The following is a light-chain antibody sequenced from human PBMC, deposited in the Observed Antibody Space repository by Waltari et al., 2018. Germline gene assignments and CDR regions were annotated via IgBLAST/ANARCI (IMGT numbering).Light chain of an antibody. CDR3: QQSSSTPLT. Sequence: DIQMTQSPSSLSASVGDRVTITCRASQSISNYLNWYQHKPGKAPELLIYAASSLQSGVPSRISGRGSGTDFTLTISSLQPEDFATYYCQQSSSTPLTFGGGTKVEIK. CDR2: AAS. J-gene: IGKJ4*01. V-gene: IGKV1-39*01. CDR1: QSISNY.